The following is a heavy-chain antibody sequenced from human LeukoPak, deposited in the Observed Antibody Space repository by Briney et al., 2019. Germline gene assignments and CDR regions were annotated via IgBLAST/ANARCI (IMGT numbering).Heavy chain of an antibody. D-gene: IGHD3-10*01. CDR1: GGSISSYY. CDR3: ARDLTGGFDGSGPAYYYGMDV. CDR2: IYTSGST. V-gene: IGHV4-4*07. J-gene: IGHJ6*02. Sequence: SETLSLTCTVSGGSISSYYWSWIRQPAGKGLEWIGRIYTSGSTNYNPSLKSRVTMSVDTSKNQFSLKLSSVTAADTAVYYCARDLTGGFDGSGPAYYYGMDVWGQGTTVTVSS.